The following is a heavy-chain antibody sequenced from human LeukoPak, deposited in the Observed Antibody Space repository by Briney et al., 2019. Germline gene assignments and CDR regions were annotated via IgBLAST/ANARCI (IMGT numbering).Heavy chain of an antibody. CDR2: IHTSGST. J-gene: IGHJ6*03. CDR1: GGSISSGTYY. CDR3: ARTYGSGSYYYYYYYYMDV. D-gene: IGHD3-10*01. V-gene: IGHV4-61*02. Sequence: SETLSLTCTVSGGSISSGTYYWSWIRQPAGKGLEWIGRIHTSGSTNYNPSLKSRVTMSVDTSKNQFSLKLSSVTAADTAVYYCARTYGSGSYYYYYYYYMDVWGKGTTVTVSS.